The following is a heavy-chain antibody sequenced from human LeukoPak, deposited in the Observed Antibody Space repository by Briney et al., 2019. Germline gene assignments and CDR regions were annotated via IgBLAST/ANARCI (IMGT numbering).Heavy chain of an antibody. J-gene: IGHJ4*02. D-gene: IGHD3-22*01. CDR1: GGSISSYY. Sequence: SETLSLTCSVSGGSISSYYWSWIRQPPGKGLEWIGYIYYSGSTNYNPSLKSRVTISVDTSKNQFSLKLSSVTAADTAVYYCARETSSSYYYRGSYYFDYWGQGTLVTVSS. V-gene: IGHV4-59*01. CDR2: IYYSGST. CDR3: ARETSSSYYYRGSYYFDY.